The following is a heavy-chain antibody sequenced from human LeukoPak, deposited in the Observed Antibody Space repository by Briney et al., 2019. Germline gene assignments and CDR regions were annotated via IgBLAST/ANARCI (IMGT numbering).Heavy chain of an antibody. V-gene: IGHV3-23*01. CDR3: AKCSAGSCYSPLDY. CDR1: GFTFSSYS. D-gene: IGHD2-15*01. J-gene: IGHJ4*02. CDR2: ISGSSGDT. Sequence: GGSLRLSCAASGFTFSSYSMSWVRQAPRKGLEWGSAISGSSGDTYYADSVKARFTISRDSFKNTLYLQMNSLRAEDTAVYYCAKCSAGSCYSPLDYWGQGTLVTVSS.